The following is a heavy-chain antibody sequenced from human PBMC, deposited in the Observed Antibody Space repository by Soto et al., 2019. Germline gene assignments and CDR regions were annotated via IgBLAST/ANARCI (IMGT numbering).Heavy chain of an antibody. CDR2: IIPLSGSA. Sequence: SVKVSCKDSGGAPNTYVISWVRQAPGQGLEWMGGIIPLSGSANYAQKFQGRVTMTADKSTSTVYMELSSLRSDDTAVYYCAGFGFSRGYAYCGEGTLVTLSS. V-gene: IGHV1-69*06. J-gene: IGHJ4*02. CDR3: AGFGFSRGYAY. D-gene: IGHD3-22*01. CDR1: GGAPNTYV.